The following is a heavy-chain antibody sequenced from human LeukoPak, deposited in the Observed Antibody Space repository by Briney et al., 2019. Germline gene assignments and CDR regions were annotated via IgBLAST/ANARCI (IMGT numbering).Heavy chain of an antibody. CDR3: AREPVDTAMVALDY. Sequence: SETLSLTCAVYGGSFSGYYWSWIRQPPGKGLEWIGEINHSGSTNYNPSLKSRVTISVDTSKNQFSLKLSSVTAADTAVYYCAREPVDTAMVALDYWGQGTLVTVSS. CDR2: INHSGST. J-gene: IGHJ4*02. V-gene: IGHV4-34*01. CDR1: GGSFSGYY. D-gene: IGHD5-18*01.